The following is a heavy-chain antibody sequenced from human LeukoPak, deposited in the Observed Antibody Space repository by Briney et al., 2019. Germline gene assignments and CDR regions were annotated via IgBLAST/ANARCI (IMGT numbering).Heavy chain of an antibody. V-gene: IGHV1-69*04. CDR3: ASREYDRSSYYLYYHDY. CDR1: GGSFSSYA. CDR2: IVPVLDTA. D-gene: IGHD3-22*01. J-gene: IGHJ4*02. Sequence: SVKVSCKASGGSFSSYAFSWVRQVPGQGLEWMGRIVPVLDTANYAQTFQGRVTITADKSTGTAYIEVSSLRSEDTAVYYCASREYDRSSYYLYYHDYWGQGTLVTGSP.